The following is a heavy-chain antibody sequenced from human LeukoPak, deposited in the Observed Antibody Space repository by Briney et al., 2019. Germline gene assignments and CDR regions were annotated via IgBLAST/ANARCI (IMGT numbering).Heavy chain of an antibody. CDR1: GYTFTGYY. J-gene: IGHJ4*02. CDR2: INPNSGGT. D-gene: IGHD2-15*01. V-gene: IGHV1-2*06. Sequence: ASVEVSCKTSGYTFTGYYIHWVRQAPGQGLEWMGRINPNSGGTNYAQNFQGRVTMTRDTSISTAYLELSSLRSDDTAVYFCARDVGGGSSFDYWGQGTLSPSPQ. CDR3: ARDVGGGSSFDY.